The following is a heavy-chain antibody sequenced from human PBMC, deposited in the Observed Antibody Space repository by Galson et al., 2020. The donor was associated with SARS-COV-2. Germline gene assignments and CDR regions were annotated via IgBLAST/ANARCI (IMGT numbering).Heavy chain of an antibody. V-gene: IGHV3-7*01. J-gene: IGHJ6*02. CDR2: IKQDGSEK. D-gene: IGHD3-3*01. Sequence: GGSLRLSCAASGFTFSSYWMSWVRQAPGKGLEWVANIKQDGSEKYYVDSVKGRFTISRDNAKNSLYLQMNSLRAEDTAVYYCARDLYGVGVADLDYYYYYGMDVWGQGTTVTVSS. CDR1: GFTFSSYW. CDR3: ARDLYGVGVADLDYYYYYGMDV.